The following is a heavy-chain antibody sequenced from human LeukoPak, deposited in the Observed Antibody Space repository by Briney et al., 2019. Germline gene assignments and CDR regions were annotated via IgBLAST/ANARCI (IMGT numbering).Heavy chain of an antibody. CDR1: GFTFSSYA. V-gene: IGHV3-23*01. CDR2: ISISGAST. D-gene: IGHD3-10*01. CDR3: VTRRGGGLDI. J-gene: IGHJ3*02. Sequence: GGSLRLSCAASGFTFSSYAMSWVRQAPGKGLEWVSGISISGASTYYADSVKGRFTISRDNSKNTLYLQMNSLRAEDTAVYDCVTRRGGGLDIWGQGTMVTVSS.